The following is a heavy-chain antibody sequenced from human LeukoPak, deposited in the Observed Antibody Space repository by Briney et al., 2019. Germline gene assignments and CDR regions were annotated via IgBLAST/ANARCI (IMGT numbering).Heavy chain of an antibody. V-gene: IGHV3-21*01. D-gene: IGHD3-22*01. CDR2: ISSSSSYI. Sequence: GGSLRLSCAASGFTFSSYSMNWVRQAPGKGLEWVSSISSSSSYIYHADSVKGRLTISRDNAKNSLYLQMNSLRAEDTAVYYCARATYYDSSVSWFDPWGQGTLVTVSS. J-gene: IGHJ5*02. CDR1: GFTFSSYS. CDR3: ARATYYDSSVSWFDP.